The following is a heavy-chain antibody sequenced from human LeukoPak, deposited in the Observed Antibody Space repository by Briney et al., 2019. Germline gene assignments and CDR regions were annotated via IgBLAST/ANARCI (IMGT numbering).Heavy chain of an antibody. V-gene: IGHV3-49*04. J-gene: IGHJ4*02. D-gene: IGHD4-17*01. Sequence: HPGGSLRLSCTASGFIFGDYAMSWVSQAPGKGLEWVGFIISKAYGGTTEFAASVKGRFTISREDSKSIAYLQMNSLKTEDTAVYYCTRFMNGDGYNFDHWGQGTLVTVSS. CDR3: TRFMNGDGYNFDH. CDR1: GFIFGDYA. CDR2: IISKAYGGTT.